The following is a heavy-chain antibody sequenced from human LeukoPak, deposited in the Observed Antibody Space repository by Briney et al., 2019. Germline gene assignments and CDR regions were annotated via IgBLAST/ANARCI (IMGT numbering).Heavy chain of an antibody. J-gene: IGHJ4*02. D-gene: IGHD3-3*01. CDR3: AKGHYDFRDY. CDR1: GFTFGTFA. V-gene: IGHV3-23*01. Sequence: GGSLRLSCAASGFTFGTFALSWVRQAPGKGLEWVSSITDDDSTYYADFVKGRFTISRDTSSNTLYLQMNSLRAEDTALYYCAKGHYDFRDYWGQGTLVTVSS. CDR2: ITDDDST.